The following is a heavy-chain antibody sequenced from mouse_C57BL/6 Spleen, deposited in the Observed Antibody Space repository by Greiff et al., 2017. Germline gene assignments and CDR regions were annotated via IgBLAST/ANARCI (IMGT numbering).Heavy chain of an antibody. Sequence: QVQLQQSGAELVKPGASVKVSCKASGYTFTSYWMHWVKQRPGQGLEWIGRIHPSDSDTNYNQKFKGKATLTVDKSSSTAYMQLNSLTSEDSAVYICAIVGGSWDAWIAYWGQGTLVTVSA. CDR3: AIVGGSWDAWIAY. D-gene: IGHD4-1*01. CDR1: GYTFTSYW. CDR2: IHPSDSDT. V-gene: IGHV1-74*01. J-gene: IGHJ3*01.